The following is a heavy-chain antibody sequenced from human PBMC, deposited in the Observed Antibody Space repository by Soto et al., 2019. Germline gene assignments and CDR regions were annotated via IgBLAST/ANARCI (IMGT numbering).Heavy chain of an antibody. V-gene: IGHV4-30-4*01. Sequence: QVQLQESGPGLVKPSHTLSLTCTVSGGSTSSDNYWRWIRQPPGKGLEWIGHIYYSGNTDYNPSLKSRLAISIDTSKNQFSLKLSSVTAADTAVYFCAREGGESSDGLYYFDSWGQGSLVTVSS. CDR3: AREGGESSDGLYYFDS. J-gene: IGHJ4*02. CDR2: IYYSGNT. CDR1: GGSTSSDNY. D-gene: IGHD3-16*01.